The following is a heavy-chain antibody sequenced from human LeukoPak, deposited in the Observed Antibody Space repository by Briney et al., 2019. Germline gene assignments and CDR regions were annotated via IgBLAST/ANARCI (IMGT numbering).Heavy chain of an antibody. Sequence: GGSLRLSCAASGFTFSSYSMNWVRQAPGKGLEWVSSISSSSSYIYYADSVKGRFTISRNNAKNSLYLQINSLRSEDTAVYYCARDTTYYYDSSGYYSLYYYYGMDVWGQGNTVTVSS. V-gene: IGHV3-21*01. J-gene: IGHJ6*02. CDR3: ARDTTYYYDSSGYYSLYYYYGMDV. CDR1: GFTFSSYS. CDR2: ISSSSSYI. D-gene: IGHD3-22*01.